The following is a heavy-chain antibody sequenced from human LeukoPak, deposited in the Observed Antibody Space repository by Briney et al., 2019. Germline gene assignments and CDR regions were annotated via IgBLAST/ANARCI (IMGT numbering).Heavy chain of an antibody. CDR2: ISSSSSTI. V-gene: IGHV3-48*04. J-gene: IGHJ4*02. D-gene: IGHD1-1*01. Sequence: GGSLRLSCAASGFTFSSYSMNWVRQAPGKGLEWVSYISSSSSTIYYADSVKGRFTISRDNAKISLYLQMNSLRAEDTAVYYCARGVPTGIDYFDYWGQGTLVTVSS. CDR3: ARGVPTGIDYFDY. CDR1: GFTFSSYS.